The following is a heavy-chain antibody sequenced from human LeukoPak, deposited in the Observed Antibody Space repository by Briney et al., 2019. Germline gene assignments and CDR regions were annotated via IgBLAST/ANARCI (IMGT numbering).Heavy chain of an antibody. V-gene: IGHV4-59*08. CDR3: ARNPFATPFDY. J-gene: IGHJ4*02. Sequence: PSETLSLTCTVSGGSISDNYWSWIRQPPGNGLEWIGYAYYSGHTNYNSSLKSRVTMSLDTSKSQFSLRLSSVTAADTAVYFCARNPFATPFDYWGPGTLVTVSS. CDR2: AYYSGHT. CDR1: GGSISDNY. D-gene: IGHD2-15*01.